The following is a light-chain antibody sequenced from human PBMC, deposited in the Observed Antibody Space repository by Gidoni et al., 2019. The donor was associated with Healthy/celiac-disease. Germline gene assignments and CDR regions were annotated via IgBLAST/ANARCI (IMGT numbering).Light chain of an antibody. CDR3: QQYDNLPPYT. J-gene: IGKJ2*01. CDR2: DAS. CDR1: QDISNY. V-gene: IGKV1-33*01. Sequence: DIQMTQSPSSLSASVGDRVTITCQASQDISNYLNWYKQKPGKAPKLLIYDASNLETGVPSRVSGSGSGTDFTFTISSLQPEDIATYYCQQYDNLPPYTFGQGTKLEIK.